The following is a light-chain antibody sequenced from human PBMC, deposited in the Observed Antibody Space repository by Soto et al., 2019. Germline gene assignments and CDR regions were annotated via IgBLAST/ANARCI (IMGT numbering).Light chain of an antibody. V-gene: IGKV3-20*01. CDR1: HSVRSSY. Sequence: VLTQSPGTLSLSPGERSTLSFRPSHSVRSSYLAWYQQKPGQAPRLLIYGGSSRATGIPDRFSGSGSGTGFTLTIRRLEPEDFAVYYCPQYGSSPLTFGGGTKVDFK. CDR3: PQYGSSPLT. J-gene: IGKJ4*01. CDR2: GGS.